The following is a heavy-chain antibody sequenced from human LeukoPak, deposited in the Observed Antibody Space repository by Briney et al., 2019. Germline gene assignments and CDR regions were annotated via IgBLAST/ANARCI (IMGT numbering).Heavy chain of an antibody. CDR1: GFTISSYA. J-gene: IGHJ4*02. V-gene: IGHV3-23*01. CDR2: ISGSGGST. CDR3: AKEMYSWFGESPCSY. Sequence: GGSLRLSCAVSGFTISSYAMSWVRQAPGKGLEWVSAISGSGGSTYYADSVKGRFPISRDNSKNTLYLQMNILRAEDTAVYYCAKEMYSWFGESPCSYWGQGTLVTVSS. D-gene: IGHD3-10*01.